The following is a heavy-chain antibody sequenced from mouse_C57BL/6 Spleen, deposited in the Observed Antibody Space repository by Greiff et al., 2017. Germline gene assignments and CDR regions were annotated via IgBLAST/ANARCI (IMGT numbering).Heavy chain of an antibody. CDR1: GYSFTSYY. V-gene: IGHV1-66*01. Sequence: VQLVESGPELVKPGASVKISCKASGYSFTSYYIHWVKQRPGQGLEWIGWIYPGSGNTKYNEKFKGKATLTAGTSSSTAYMQLSSLTSEDSAVYYCPRGDYYAMDYWGQGTSVTVSS. CDR2: IYPGSGNT. CDR3: PRGDYYAMDY. J-gene: IGHJ4*01.